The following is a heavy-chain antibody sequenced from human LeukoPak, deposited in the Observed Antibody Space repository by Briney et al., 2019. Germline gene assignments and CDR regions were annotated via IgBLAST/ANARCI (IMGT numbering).Heavy chain of an antibody. Sequence: SVKVSCKASGGTFSGYAISWVRQAPGQGLEWMGGIIPIFGTANYAQKFQGRVTITTDESTSTAYMELSSLRSEDTAVYYCARDHGSSWLRYYMEVWGKGTTVTVSS. CDR2: IIPIFGTA. CDR3: ARDHGSSWLRYYMEV. V-gene: IGHV1-69*05. D-gene: IGHD6-13*01. J-gene: IGHJ6*03. CDR1: GGTFSGYA.